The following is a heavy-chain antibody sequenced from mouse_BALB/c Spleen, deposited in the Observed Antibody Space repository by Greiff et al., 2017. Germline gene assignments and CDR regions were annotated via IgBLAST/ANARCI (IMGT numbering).Heavy chain of an antibody. V-gene: IGHV1S81*02. CDR1: GYTFTSYW. CDR3: ARFLLSGDY. D-gene: IGHD2-10*01. J-gene: IGHJ4*01. Sequence: QVQLKQPGAELVKPGASVKLSCKASGYTFTSYWMHWVKQRPGQGLEWIGEINPSNGRTNYNEKFKSKATLTVDKSSSTAYMQLSSLTSEDSAVYYCARFLLSGDYWGQGTAVTVSS. CDR2: INPSNGRT.